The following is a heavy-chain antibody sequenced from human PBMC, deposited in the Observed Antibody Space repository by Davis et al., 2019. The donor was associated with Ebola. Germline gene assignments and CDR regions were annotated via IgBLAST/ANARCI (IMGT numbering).Heavy chain of an antibody. CDR3: ARDRAMFRLGEFDH. CDR1: GGSVSSFY. D-gene: IGHD3-16*01. V-gene: IGHV4-59*02. Sequence: SETLSLTCTVSGGSVSSFYWSWIRQPPGKGLEWIGYISQSGGTYYNPSLKSRVTMSVETSNNQVSLNLRSATAADTAVYYCARDRAMFRLGEFDHWGQGALVTVSS. J-gene: IGHJ4*02. CDR2: ISQSGGT.